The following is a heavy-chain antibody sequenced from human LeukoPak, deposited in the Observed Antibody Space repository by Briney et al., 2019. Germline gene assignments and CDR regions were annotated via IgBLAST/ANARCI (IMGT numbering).Heavy chain of an antibody. Sequence: GASVKVSCKASGYTFTRYYMHWVGQAPGQGLEWMGTINPSGGDTRYAQKFQGRVTMTRDTSTSTVYMELSSLTSDDTAVYYCARGEGYSYGYGDNWGQGTLVTVSS. V-gene: IGHV1-46*01. CDR1: GYTFTRYY. CDR2: INPSGGDT. D-gene: IGHD5-18*01. J-gene: IGHJ4*02. CDR3: ARGEGYSYGYGDN.